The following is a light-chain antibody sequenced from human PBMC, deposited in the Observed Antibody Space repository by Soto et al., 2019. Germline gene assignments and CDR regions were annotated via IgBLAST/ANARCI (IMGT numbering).Light chain of an antibody. J-gene: IGKJ2*01. V-gene: IGKV1-5*03. CDR3: QQYNSYLYT. CDR1: QTVINW. Sequence: DIRMTQSPSTLSASVGDTVAITCRASQTVINWLAWYQQKPGKAPRLLIYKASKLQSGVPSRFSGSGSGTEFTLTISSLQPDDFATYYCQQYNSYLYTFGQGTKLEI. CDR2: KAS.